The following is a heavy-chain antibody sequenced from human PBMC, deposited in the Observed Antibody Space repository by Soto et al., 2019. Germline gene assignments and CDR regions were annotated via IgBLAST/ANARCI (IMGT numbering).Heavy chain of an antibody. CDR1: GGTFSSYA. Sequence: QVQLVQSGAEVKKPGSSVKVSCKASGGTFSSYAISWVRQAPGQGLEWMGGIIPIFGTANYAQKFQGRVTITADESTSTAYMELSSLRSEDTAVYCCASPPPHHYYYGMDVWGQGTTVTVSS. CDR2: IIPIFGTA. CDR3: ASPPPHHYYYGMDV. V-gene: IGHV1-69*12. J-gene: IGHJ6*02.